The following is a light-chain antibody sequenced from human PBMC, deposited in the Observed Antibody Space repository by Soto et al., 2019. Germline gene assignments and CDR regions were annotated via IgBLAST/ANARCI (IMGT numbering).Light chain of an antibody. V-gene: IGKV3-20*01. CDR3: QQYGSSPQT. Sequence: EIVLTQSPGTLSLSPGEGATLSCRASQRVSSTYLAWYQQKPGQAPRLLIYGASSRATGIPDRFTGSGSGTDFSLTISRLEPEDFAVYYCQQYGSSPQTFGQGTKVDIK. CDR2: GAS. J-gene: IGKJ1*01. CDR1: QRVSSTY.